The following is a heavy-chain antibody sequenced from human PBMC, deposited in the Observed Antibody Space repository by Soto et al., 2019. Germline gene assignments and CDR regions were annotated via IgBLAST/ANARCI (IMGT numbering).Heavy chain of an antibody. Sequence: QVQLVQSGAEVKKPGSSVKVSCKASGGTLSSYAISWVRQAPGQGLEWMGGSIPIFGPANYAQKFQGRVTITEDKSTSTAYMELSSLRSEDTAVYYCARGGDGYNLPLDYWGQGTLVTVSS. V-gene: IGHV1-69*06. CDR2: SIPIFGPA. CDR3: ARGGDGYNLPLDY. CDR1: GGTLSSYA. J-gene: IGHJ4*02. D-gene: IGHD5-12*01.